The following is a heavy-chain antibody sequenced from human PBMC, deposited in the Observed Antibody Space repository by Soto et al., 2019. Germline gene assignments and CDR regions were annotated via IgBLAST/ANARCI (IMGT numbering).Heavy chain of an antibody. Sequence: QVQLQQWGAGLLKPSETLSLTCAVYGGSFSGYYCSWIRQPPGKGLEWIGELNHSGSTNYNPSLKSRVTISVDTSKNQFSLKLSSVTAADTAVYYCARGEKGTGTFDPWGQGTLVTVSS. D-gene: IGHD1-1*01. V-gene: IGHV4-34*01. CDR1: GGSFSGYY. J-gene: IGHJ5*02. CDR2: LNHSGST. CDR3: ARGEKGTGTFDP.